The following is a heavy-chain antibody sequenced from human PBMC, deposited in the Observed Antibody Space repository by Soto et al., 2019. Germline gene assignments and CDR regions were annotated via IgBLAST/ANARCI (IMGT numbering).Heavy chain of an antibody. V-gene: IGHV4-39*07. J-gene: IGHJ5*02. CDR1: GGSISSSSYY. D-gene: IGHD2-21*01. Sequence: SETLSLTCTVSGGSISSSSYYWGWIRQPPGKGLEWIGSIYHTGRTYYNPSLKSRVTISVDRSTNQFSLKLSSVTAADTAVYYCARDSDYYSLMPWGQGTLVTVSS. CDR2: IYHTGRT. CDR3: ARDSDYYSLMP.